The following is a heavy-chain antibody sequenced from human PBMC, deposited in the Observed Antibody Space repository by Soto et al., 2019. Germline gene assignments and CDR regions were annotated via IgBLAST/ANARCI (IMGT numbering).Heavy chain of an antibody. CDR3: AREAVEMATIMGY. CDR1: GGTFSIYA. CDR2: IIPIFGTA. D-gene: IGHD5-12*01. J-gene: IGHJ4*02. Sequence: SVKVSCKASGGTFSIYAISWVRQAPGQGLEWMGGIIPIFGTANYAQKFQGRVTITADESTSTAYMELSSLRSEDTAVYYCAREAVEMATIMGYWGQGTLVTVSS. V-gene: IGHV1-69*13.